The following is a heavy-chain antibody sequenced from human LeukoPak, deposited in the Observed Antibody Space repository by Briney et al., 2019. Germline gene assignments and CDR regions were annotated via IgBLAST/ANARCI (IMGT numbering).Heavy chain of an antibody. CDR1: GGSISSYY. V-gene: IGHV4-59*01. J-gene: IGHJ4*02. CDR3: ARSGDSMQWELLL. CDR2: IYYSGST. D-gene: IGHD1-26*01. Sequence: SETLSLTCTVSGGSISSYYWSWIRQPPGKGLEWIGYIYYSGSTNYNPSLKSRVTISVDTSKNQFSLKLSSVTAADTAVYYCARSGDSMQWELLLWGQGTLVTVSS.